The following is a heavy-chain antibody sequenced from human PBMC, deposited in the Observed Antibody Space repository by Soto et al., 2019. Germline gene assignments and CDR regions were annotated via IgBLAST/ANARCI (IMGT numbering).Heavy chain of an antibody. D-gene: IGHD3-3*01. CDR2: IYYSGST. Sequence: SETLSLTCTVSGGSISSYYWSWIRQPPGKGLEWIGYIYYSGSTNYNPSLKSRVTISVDTSKNQFSLKLGSVTAADTAVYYCARGRAKDDFWSGYYPQLSGMDVWGQGTTVTVSS. J-gene: IGHJ6*02. V-gene: IGHV4-59*01. CDR1: GGSISSYY. CDR3: ARGRAKDDFWSGYYPQLSGMDV.